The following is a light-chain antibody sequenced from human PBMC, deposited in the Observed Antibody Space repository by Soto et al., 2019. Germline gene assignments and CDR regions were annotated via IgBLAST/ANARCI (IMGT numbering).Light chain of an antibody. CDR2: DAS. Sequence: LTQSPATLSLSPGERATLSCRASQSVNNYLAWYQQKPGQTPRLLIYDASKRATGTPARFTGRGSGTDFTLTISSLEPEDFAVYYCHQRFSWPLPFGGGTKVDIK. J-gene: IGKJ4*01. V-gene: IGKV3-11*01. CDR3: HQRFSWPLP. CDR1: QSVNNY.